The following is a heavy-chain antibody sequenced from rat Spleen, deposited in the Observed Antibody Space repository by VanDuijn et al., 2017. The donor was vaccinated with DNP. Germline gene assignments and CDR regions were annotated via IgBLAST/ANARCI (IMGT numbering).Heavy chain of an antibody. CDR2: IQSGGST. CDR1: GFSLTSYH. Sequence: QVQLKESGPGLVQPSQTLSLTCTVSGFSLTSYHVHWVRQPPGKGLEWMGRIQSGGSTDYNSALKSRLSISRDTSKSQVFLKMNSVQPEDTAMYFCARVDWGGRWGQGVMVTVSS. CDR3: ARVDWGGR. V-gene: IGHV2-27*01. D-gene: IGHD5-1*01. J-gene: IGHJ2*01.